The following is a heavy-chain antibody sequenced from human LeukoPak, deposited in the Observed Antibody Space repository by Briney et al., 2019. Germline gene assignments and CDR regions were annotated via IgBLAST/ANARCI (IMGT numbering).Heavy chain of an antibody. CDR1: GFTFSSYG. V-gene: IGHV3-23*01. J-gene: IGHJ4*02. Sequence: RGSLRHSCAASGFTFSSYGMSSVRQAPGKGLEWVSAISGSGGSTYYADSVKGRFTISRDNSKNTLYLQMNSLRAEDTAVYYCAKDSYDSSGYYSGVDYWGQGTLVTVSS. D-gene: IGHD3-22*01. CDR3: AKDSYDSSGYYSGVDY. CDR2: ISGSGGST.